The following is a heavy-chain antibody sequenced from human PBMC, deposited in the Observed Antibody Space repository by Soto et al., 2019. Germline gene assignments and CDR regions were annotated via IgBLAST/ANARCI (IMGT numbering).Heavy chain of an antibody. J-gene: IGHJ6*02. CDR1: GFTFSSYG. D-gene: IGHD5-18*01. CDR2: ISYDGSNK. CDR3: AKEKTDSFNFRHYDAMDV. V-gene: IGHV3-30*18. Sequence: PGGSLRLSCAASGFTFSSYGMHWVRQAPGKGLEWVAVISYDGSNKYYADSVKGRFTISRDNSKNTLYLQMSSLRPEDTAVYYYAKEKTDSFNFRHYDAMDVWGQGGTVTVS.